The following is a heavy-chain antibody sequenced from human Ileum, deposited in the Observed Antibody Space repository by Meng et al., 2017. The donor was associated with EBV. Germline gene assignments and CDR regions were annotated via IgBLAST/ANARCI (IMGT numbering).Heavy chain of an antibody. V-gene: IGHV4-61*08. J-gene: IGHJ4*02. Sequence: QVQLQGSGPGRVKPAGPLPLTFSCANGSGSSYGYYWTWIRQPPGKGLEWIGYMSYTGSTNYKSTLKSRVTISVDKSKNQFSLKLSSVTAADTAVYYCARERGGGDRGIQWGQGTLVTVSS. CDR2: MSYTGST. D-gene: IGHD2-21*02. CDR3: ARERGGGDRGIQ. CDR1: NGSGSSYGYY.